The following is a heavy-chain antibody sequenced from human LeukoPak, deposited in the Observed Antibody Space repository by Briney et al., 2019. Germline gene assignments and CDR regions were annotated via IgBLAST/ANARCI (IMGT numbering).Heavy chain of an antibody. CDR1: GFTFSSYL. V-gene: IGHV3-7*01. Sequence: GGSLTLSCAASGFTFSSYLMSWVRQAPGKGLEWVANIKQDGSEKYYVDSVKGRFTISRDNAKNSLYLQMNSLRAEDTAVYYCARAYDSSGYWIYYFDYWGQGTLVTVSS. J-gene: IGHJ4*02. CDR2: IKQDGSEK. CDR3: ARAYDSSGYWIYYFDY. D-gene: IGHD3-22*01.